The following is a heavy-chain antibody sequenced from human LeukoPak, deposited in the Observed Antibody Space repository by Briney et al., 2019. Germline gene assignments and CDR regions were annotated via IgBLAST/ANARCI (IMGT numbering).Heavy chain of an antibody. Sequence: PSETLSLTCTVSGGSISSGGYYWSWIRQHPGKGLEWIGYIYYSGSTYYNPSLKSRVTISVDTSKNQFSLKLSSVTAADTAVYYCARRGSGGSVAFDIWGQGTVVTVSS. CDR3: ARRGSGGSVAFDI. CDR1: GGSISSGGYY. J-gene: IGHJ3*02. V-gene: IGHV4-31*03. CDR2: IYYSGST. D-gene: IGHD3-10*01.